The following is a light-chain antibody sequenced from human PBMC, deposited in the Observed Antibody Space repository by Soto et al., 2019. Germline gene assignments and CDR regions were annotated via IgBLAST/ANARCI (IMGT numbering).Light chain of an antibody. CDR1: QSVSSSY. Sequence: EIVLTQSPGTLSLSPGERATLSCSASQSVSSSYLAWYHQKPGQAPRLLIYGASSRATGIPDRFSGSGSGTDFTLTISRLEPGDFAVYYCQQYGRSPLTFGGGTKVDIK. CDR2: GAS. J-gene: IGKJ4*01. V-gene: IGKV3-20*01. CDR3: QQYGRSPLT.